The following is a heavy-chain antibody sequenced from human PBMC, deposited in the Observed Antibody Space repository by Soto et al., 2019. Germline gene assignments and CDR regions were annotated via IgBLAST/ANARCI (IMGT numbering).Heavy chain of an antibody. V-gene: IGHV1-18*01. J-gene: IGHJ5*02. CDR3: ARDHPTTVTNHWFDP. CDR2: ISAYNGNT. CDR1: GYTCTSYG. Sequence: QVQLVQSGAEVKKPGASVKVSCKASGYTCTSYGISWVRQAPGQGLEGMGWISAYNGNTNYARKLQGRVTMTTDTSTSTAYMELRSLRSDDTAVYYCARDHPTTVTNHWFDPWCQGTLVTVSS. D-gene: IGHD4-17*01.